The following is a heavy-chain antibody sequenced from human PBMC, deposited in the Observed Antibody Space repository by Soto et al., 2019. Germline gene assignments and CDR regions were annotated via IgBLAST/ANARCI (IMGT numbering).Heavy chain of an antibody. CDR3: AKFTEPGYSSIWYYFEY. V-gene: IGHV3-21*06. D-gene: IGHD6-19*01. CDR2: ISSRSTNI. CDR1: GFTFSGYS. J-gene: IGHJ4*02. Sequence: GSLRLSCVGSGFTFSGYSMAWVLQAPVRGLEWVASISSRSTNIDYADSVKGRFTISRDNAKNLVSLQMSSLRGEDTALYYCAKFTEPGYSSIWYYFEYWGQGTPVTVSS.